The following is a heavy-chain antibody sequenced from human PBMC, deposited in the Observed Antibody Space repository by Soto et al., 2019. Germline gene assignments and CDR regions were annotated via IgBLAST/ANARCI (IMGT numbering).Heavy chain of an antibody. Sequence: QVQLVESGGGVVQPGRSLRLSCAASGFTFSSYGMHWVRQAPGKGLEWVAVISYDGSNKYYADSVKGRFTISRDNSKNPLYLQMNSLRAEDTAVYYCAKDAGALGGYYYYYGMDVWGQGTTVTVSS. D-gene: IGHD3-16*01. CDR3: AKDAGALGGYYYYYGMDV. CDR1: GFTFSSYG. J-gene: IGHJ6*02. CDR2: ISYDGSNK. V-gene: IGHV3-30*18.